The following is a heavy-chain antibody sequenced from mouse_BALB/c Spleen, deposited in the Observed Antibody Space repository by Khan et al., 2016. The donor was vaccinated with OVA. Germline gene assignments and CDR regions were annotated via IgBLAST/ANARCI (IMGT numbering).Heavy chain of an antibody. J-gene: IGHJ3*01. D-gene: IGHD1-1*01. CDR3: KIIRPDWFAY. CDR1: GFTIKDYY. CDR2: IDPENGDT. Sequence: VQLKQSGAELVRSGASVKLSCTASGFTIKDYYMHWVKQRPEQGLEWIGWIDPENGDTEYAPKFQGQATMTADTSSNTAYLLLRSLTSEDTAVFYCKIIRPDWFAYCGQGALVAVSA. V-gene: IGHV14-4*02.